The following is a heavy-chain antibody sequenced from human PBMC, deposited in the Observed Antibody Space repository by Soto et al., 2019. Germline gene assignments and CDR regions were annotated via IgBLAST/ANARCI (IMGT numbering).Heavy chain of an antibody. CDR1: GYSFTSYW. CDR2: IYPGDSDT. D-gene: IGHD1-20*01. Sequence: LGESLKISCKGSGYSFTSYWIGWVRQMPGKGLEWMGIIYPGDSDTRYSPSFQGQVTISADKSISTAYLQWSSLKASDTAMYYCARVGINGNRVVGAFDIWGQGTMVTVSS. CDR3: ARVGINGNRVVGAFDI. V-gene: IGHV5-51*01. J-gene: IGHJ3*02.